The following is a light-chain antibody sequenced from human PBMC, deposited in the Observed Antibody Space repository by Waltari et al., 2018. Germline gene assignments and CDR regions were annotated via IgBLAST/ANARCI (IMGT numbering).Light chain of an antibody. Sequence: DTQLTQSPSSLSASVGDRVTIACRASQSIKIYLNWYQQKSAKAPKLLIYAASNLQSGVPSRFSGSGSGTDFTLTISSLQPEDFATYYCQQSYSHPQTFGQGTKLEI. CDR1: QSIKIY. CDR2: AAS. CDR3: QQSYSHPQT. V-gene: IGKV1-39*01. J-gene: IGKJ2*01.